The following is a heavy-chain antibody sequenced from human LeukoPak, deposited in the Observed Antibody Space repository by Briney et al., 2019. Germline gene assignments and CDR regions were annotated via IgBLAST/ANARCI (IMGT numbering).Heavy chain of an antibody. Sequence: AASVKVSCKASGYTFTSYGISWVRQAPGQGLEWMGWVSAYNGNTNCAQKFQGRVTMTTDTPTSTVYMELRSLRSDDTAVYYCGRHDGGSGWPWLGIDYWGQGTLVTVSS. J-gene: IGHJ4*02. CDR2: VSAYNGNT. CDR1: GYTFTSYG. CDR3: GRHDGGSGWPWLGIDY. V-gene: IGHV1-18*01. D-gene: IGHD6-25*01.